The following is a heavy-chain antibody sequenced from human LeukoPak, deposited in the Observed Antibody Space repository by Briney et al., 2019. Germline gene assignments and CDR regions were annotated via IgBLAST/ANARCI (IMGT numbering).Heavy chain of an antibody. J-gene: IGHJ4*02. V-gene: IGHV3-7*01. CDR2: IKEDGSDK. Sequence: PGGSLRLSCEASGFSFSTYWMSWVRQAPGPGLERVANIKEDGSDKNYVDSVRGRFTISRDNAKNSLYLQMNSLRVEDTAVYYCARDGWRAINYWGQGTLVTVS. CDR1: GFSFSTYW. CDR3: ARDGWRAINY. D-gene: IGHD5-24*01.